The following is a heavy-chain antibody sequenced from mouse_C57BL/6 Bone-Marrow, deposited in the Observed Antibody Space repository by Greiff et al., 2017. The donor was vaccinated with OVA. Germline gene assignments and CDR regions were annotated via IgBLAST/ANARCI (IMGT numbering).Heavy chain of an antibody. CDR2: IDPENGDT. D-gene: IGHD2-3*01. J-gene: IGHJ3*01. CDR1: GYTFTSYW. Sequence: VQLQQPGAELVKPGASVKLSCKASGYTFTSYWMHWVKQRPGRGLEWIGRIDPENGDTEYASKFQGKATITADTSSNTAYLQLSSLTSGDTAVYYCTTYDGYYVGFAYWGQGTLVTVSA. V-gene: IGHV14-4*01. CDR3: TTYDGYYVGFAY.